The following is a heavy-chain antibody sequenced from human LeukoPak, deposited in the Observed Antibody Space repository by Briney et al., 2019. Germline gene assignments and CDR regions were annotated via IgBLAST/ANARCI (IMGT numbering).Heavy chain of an antibody. CDR3: ARISGYSYGYPDC. CDR2: INWNGGST. V-gene: IGHV3-20*04. D-gene: IGHD5-18*01. Sequence: GGSLRLSCAASGFTFSSYSMNWVRQAPGKGLEWVSGINWNGGSTGYADSVKGRFTISRDNAKNSLYLQMNSLRAEDTALYYCARISGYSYGYPDCWGQGTLVTVSS. J-gene: IGHJ4*02. CDR1: GFTFSSYS.